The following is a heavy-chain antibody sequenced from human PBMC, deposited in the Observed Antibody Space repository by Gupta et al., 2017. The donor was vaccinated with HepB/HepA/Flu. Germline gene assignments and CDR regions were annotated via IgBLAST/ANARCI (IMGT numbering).Heavy chain of an antibody. CDR1: GFTFSDPF. Sequence: EVQLVESGGGLVQPGGSLRLSCAVSGFTFSDPFIAWVRRAPGKGLEWIGRSRNKANSYSTEYAASVKGRFTVSRDDSKNSMYLQMNSLQTEDTAVYYCSGTVTGRHFDYWGQGTLVTVSS. CDR2: SRNKANSYST. V-gene: IGHV3-72*01. J-gene: IGHJ4*02. D-gene: IGHD6-19*01. CDR3: SGTVTGRHFDY.